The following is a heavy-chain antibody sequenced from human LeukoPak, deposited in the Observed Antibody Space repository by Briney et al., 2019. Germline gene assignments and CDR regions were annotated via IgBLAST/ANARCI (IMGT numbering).Heavy chain of an antibody. CDR1: GYTFTGYY. CDR3: ARSGPVVPAVPWGGYYYGMDV. J-gene: IGHJ6*02. Sequence: GASVKVSCKASGYTFTGYYMHWVRQAPGQGLEWMGRINPNSGGTNYAQKYQGRVTMTRDTSISTAYMELSRLRSDDTAVYYCARSGPVVPAVPWGGYYYGMDVWGQGTTVTVSS. CDR2: INPNSGGT. D-gene: IGHD2-2*01. V-gene: IGHV1-2*06.